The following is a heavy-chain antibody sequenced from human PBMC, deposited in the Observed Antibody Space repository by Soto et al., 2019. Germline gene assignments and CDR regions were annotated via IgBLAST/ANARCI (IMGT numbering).Heavy chain of an antibody. CDR3: ARAFISGFGETIGY. Sequence: EVQLVESGGGLVQPGGSLRLSCAASGFTFSSYWMHWVRQAPGKGLVWVSRINSDGSSSSYADSVKGRFTISRDNAKNTLYLQMNSLRAEDTAVYYCARAFISGFGETIGYWGQGTLVTVSS. V-gene: IGHV3-74*01. D-gene: IGHD3-10*01. CDR1: GFTFSSYW. CDR2: INSDGSSS. J-gene: IGHJ4*02.